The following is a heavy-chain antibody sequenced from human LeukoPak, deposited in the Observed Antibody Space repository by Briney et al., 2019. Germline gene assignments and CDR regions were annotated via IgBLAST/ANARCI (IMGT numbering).Heavy chain of an antibody. V-gene: IGHV3-48*03. J-gene: IGHJ3*02. D-gene: IGHD3-3*01. CDR1: GFTFSSYE. CDR3: ASWDPQLEDAFDI. CDR2: ISSSGSTI. Sequence: GGSLRLSCAASGFTFSSYEMNWVRQAPGKGLEWVSYISSSGSTIYYADSVKGRFTISRDNAKNSLYLQMNSLRPEDTAVYYCASWDPQLEDAFDIWGQGTMVTVSS.